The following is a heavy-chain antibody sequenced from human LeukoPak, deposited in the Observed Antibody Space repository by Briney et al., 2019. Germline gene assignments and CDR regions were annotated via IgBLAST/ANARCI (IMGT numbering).Heavy chain of an antibody. CDR3: ARMRNLLAWSGY. J-gene: IGHJ4*02. CDR2: IKQDGSEK. D-gene: IGHD3-3*02. Sequence: PGGSLRLSCAASGFTFSSYWRSWVRQAPGKGLQWVANIKQDGSEKYYVDSVKGRFTISRDNAKNSLYLQLNSLRAEDTAVYYCARMRNLLAWSGYGGQGTLVTVSS. V-gene: IGHV3-7*05. CDR1: GFTFSSYW.